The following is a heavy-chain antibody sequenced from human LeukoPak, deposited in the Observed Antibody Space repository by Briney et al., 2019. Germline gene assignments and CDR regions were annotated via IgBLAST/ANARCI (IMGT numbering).Heavy chain of an antibody. CDR1: GFTFGNAW. CDR3: TFSGYYYDSSGSRNYFDY. D-gene: IGHD3-22*01. Sequence: GGSLRLSCAASGFTFGNAWMSWVRQAPGKGLEWVGRIKSENDGGTTDYAAPVKGRFTISRDDSKNTLYLQMNSLKTEDTAVYYCTFSGYYYDSSGSRNYFDYWGQGTLVTVSS. J-gene: IGHJ4*02. CDR2: IKSENDGGTT. V-gene: IGHV3-15*01.